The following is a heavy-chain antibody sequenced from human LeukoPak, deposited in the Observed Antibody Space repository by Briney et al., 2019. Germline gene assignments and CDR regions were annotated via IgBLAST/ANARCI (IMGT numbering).Heavy chain of an antibody. D-gene: IGHD4-17*01. CDR3: ANSIDFDYGDYYFDY. V-gene: IGHV6-1*01. J-gene: IGHJ4*02. CDR2: TYYRSKWYN. Sequence: SQTLSLTCAISGDSVSSNSAAWNWIRQSPSRGLEWLGRTYYRSKWYNDYAVSVKSRITINPDTSKNQFSLQLNSVTPEDTAVYHCANSIDFDYGDYYFDYWGQGALVTISS. CDR1: GDSVSSNSAA.